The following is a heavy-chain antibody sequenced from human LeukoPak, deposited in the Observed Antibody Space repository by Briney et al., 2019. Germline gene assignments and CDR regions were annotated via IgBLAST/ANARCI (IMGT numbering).Heavy chain of an antibody. CDR3: ATPHPYSSTLDY. CDR2: FDPEDGET. J-gene: IGHJ4*02. V-gene: IGHV1-24*01. Sequence: AASVKVSCKVSGYTLTELSMHWVRQAPGKGLEWMGGFDPEDGETIYAQKFQGRVTMTEDTSTDTAYMELSSLRSEDTAVYYCATPHPYSSTLDYWGQGTLVTVSS. D-gene: IGHD6-13*01. CDR1: GYTLTELS.